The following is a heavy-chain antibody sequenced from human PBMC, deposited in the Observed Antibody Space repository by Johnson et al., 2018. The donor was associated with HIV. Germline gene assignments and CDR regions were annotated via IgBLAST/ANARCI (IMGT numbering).Heavy chain of an antibody. D-gene: IGHD3-22*01. CDR1: GFTFSDYY. CDR3: ARAGLTYYYDSSGYYWGAFDI. V-gene: IGHV3-66*02. J-gene: IGHJ3*02. CDR2: IFSVGNT. Sequence: VQLVESGGGLVQPGGSLRLSCAASGFTFSDYYMSWIRQAPGKGLEWVSLIFSVGNTYYADSVKGRFTISRDNSNNMVYLQMDSLRPEDTAVYYCARAGLTYYYDSSGYYWGAFDIWGQGTMVTVSS.